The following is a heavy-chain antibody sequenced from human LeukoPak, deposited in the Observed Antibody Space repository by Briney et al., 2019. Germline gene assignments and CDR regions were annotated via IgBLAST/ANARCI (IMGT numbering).Heavy chain of an antibody. V-gene: IGHV3-13*01. D-gene: IGHD2-8*01. CDR1: GFTLSSHD. CDR2: INVAGNT. CDR3: AREPDVYGSWYFDL. J-gene: IGHJ2*01. Sequence: GGSLRLSCAASGFTLSSHDVHLVRQVPGKGLEWISAINVAGNTYYSDSVKGRFSVSRDNAKNSVHLQMTSLRAGDTAVYHCAREPDVYGSWYFDLWGRGTQVTVSS.